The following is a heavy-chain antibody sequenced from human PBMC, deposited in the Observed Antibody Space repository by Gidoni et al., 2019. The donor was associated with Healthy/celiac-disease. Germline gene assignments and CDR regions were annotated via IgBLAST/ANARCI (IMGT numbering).Heavy chain of an antibody. CDR2: IYYSGST. J-gene: IGHJ4*02. CDR1: GGSISSYY. V-gene: IGHV4-59*01. Sequence: QVQLQESGPGLVKPSETLSLTCTVSGGSISSYYWSWIRQPPGKGLEWIGYIYYSGSTNYNPSLKSRVTISVDTSKNQFSRKLSSVTAADTAVYYCAREGRDGDYVDYWGQGTLVTVSS. D-gene: IGHD4-17*01. CDR3: AREGRDGDYVDY.